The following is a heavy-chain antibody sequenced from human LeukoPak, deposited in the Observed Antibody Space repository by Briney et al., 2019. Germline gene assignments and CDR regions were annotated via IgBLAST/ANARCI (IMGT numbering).Heavy chain of an antibody. D-gene: IGHD2-15*01. CDR2: ISSSSSYI. CDR1: GFTFSSYS. CDR3: ASPPSCSGGSCLDDYYYMDV. V-gene: IGHV3-21*01. J-gene: IGHJ6*03. Sequence: GGSLRLSCAPSGFTFSSYSMNWVRQAPGKGLEWVSSISSSSSYIYYADSVKGRFTISRDNAKNSLYPQMNSLRAEDRAVYYCASPPSCSGGSCLDDYYYMDVWGKGTTVTVSS.